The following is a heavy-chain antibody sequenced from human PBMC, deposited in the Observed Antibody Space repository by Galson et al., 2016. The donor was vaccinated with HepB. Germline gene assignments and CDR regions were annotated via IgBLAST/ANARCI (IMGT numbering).Heavy chain of an antibody. V-gene: IGHV3-30*01. CDR2: ISYDGSHT. CDR1: GFTFRNYF. Sequence: SLRLSCAASGFTFRNYFMHWVRQAPGKGPEWVALISYDGSHTYYADSVKGRFTISRDNSKNTLFLQMNSLRPEDTSVYYCAREVDYAGNCIDSWGQGALVSVSS. D-gene: IGHD4-23*01. CDR3: AREVDYAGNCIDS. J-gene: IGHJ4*02.